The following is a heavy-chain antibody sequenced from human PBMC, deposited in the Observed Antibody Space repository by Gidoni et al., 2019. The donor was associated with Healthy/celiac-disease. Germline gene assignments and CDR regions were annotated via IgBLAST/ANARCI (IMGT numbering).Heavy chain of an antibody. J-gene: IGHJ3*02. V-gene: IGHV3-23*01. CDR1: GFTFSSSA. CDR2: ISGSGGST. CDR3: AKDPNYDFWSGSDDAFDI. Sequence: EVQLLESGGGLVQPGGSLSLSCAASGFTFSSSAMSWVRQAPGKGLEWVSAISGSGGSTYYADSVKGRFTISRDNSKNTLYLQMNSLRAEDTAVYYCAKDPNYDFWSGSDDAFDIWGQGTMVTVSS. D-gene: IGHD3-3*01.